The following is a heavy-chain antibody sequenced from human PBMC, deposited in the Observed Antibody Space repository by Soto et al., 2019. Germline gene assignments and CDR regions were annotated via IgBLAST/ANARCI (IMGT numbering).Heavy chain of an antibody. CDR2: IYYSGST. V-gene: IGHV4-59*08. CDR1: GGPISSYY. Sequence: SETLSLTCTVSGGPISSYYWSWIRQPPGKGLEWIGYIYYSGSTNYNPSLKSRVTISVDTSKNQFSLKLSSVTAADTAVYYCARGRGAAGTKSRYYYYMDVWGKGTTVTVSS. CDR3: ARGRGAAGTKSRYYYYMDV. D-gene: IGHD6-13*01. J-gene: IGHJ6*03.